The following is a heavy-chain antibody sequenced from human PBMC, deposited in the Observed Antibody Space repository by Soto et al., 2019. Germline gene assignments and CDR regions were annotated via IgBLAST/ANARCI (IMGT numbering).Heavy chain of an antibody. J-gene: IGHJ6*02. CDR2: SIPIFGTA. V-gene: IGHV1-69*01. D-gene: IGHD4-4*01. CDR1: GGTFSSYA. Sequence: QVQLVQSGAEVKKPGSSVKVSCKASGGTFSSYAISWVRQAPGQGLAWMGGSIPIFGTANYAQKFQGRVTITADESTSTAYMELSSLRSEDTAVYYCARGGPVVTTYYYGMDVWGQGTTVTVSS. CDR3: ARGGPVVTTYYYGMDV.